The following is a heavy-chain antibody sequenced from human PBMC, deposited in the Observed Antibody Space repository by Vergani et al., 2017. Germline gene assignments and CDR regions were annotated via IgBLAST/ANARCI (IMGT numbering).Heavy chain of an antibody. CDR2: IYWDDDK. Sequence: QITLKESGPTLVKPTQTLTLTCTFSGFSLSTSGVGVGWIRQPPGKALEWLALIYWDDDKRYSPSLKSRLTITKDTSKNQVVLTMTNMDPVDTATYYCAHIRIMITLGGVIVYFYYGCQGTLVTVSS. CDR1: GFSLSTSGVG. J-gene: IGHJ4*02. D-gene: IGHD3-16*02. CDR3: AHIRIMITLGGVIVYFYY. V-gene: IGHV2-5*02.